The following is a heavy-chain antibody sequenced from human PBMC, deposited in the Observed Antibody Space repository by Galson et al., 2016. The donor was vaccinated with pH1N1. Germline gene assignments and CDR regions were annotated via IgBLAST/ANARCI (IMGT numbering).Heavy chain of an antibody. CDR1: EFTFSTYW. V-gene: IGHV3-7*01. CDR3: ATEDYYTSLY. D-gene: IGHD1-26*01. CDR2: INQDGSRK. Sequence: SLRLSCAASEFTFSTYWMSWVRQAPGKGLEWVAKINQDGSRKYYVDSMKGRCTISRDNAENSLSLQMNSLRVEDTALYYCATEDYYTSLYWGQGILVTVSS. J-gene: IGHJ4*02.